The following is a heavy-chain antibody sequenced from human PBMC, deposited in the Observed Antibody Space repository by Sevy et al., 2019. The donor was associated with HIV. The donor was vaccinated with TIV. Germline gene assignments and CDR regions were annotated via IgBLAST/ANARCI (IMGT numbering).Heavy chain of an antibody. J-gene: IGHJ4*02. CDR2: IKQDGSEK. D-gene: IGHD6-13*01. V-gene: IGHV3-7*01. CDR1: GFTFSNYW. CDR3: ARGGSTSWYGGDFDY. Sequence: GGSLRLSCAASGFTFSNYWMSWVRQAPGKGLEWVANIKQDGSEKYYVDSVKGRFSISRDNAKSSLYLQMNSLRDEDTAVYYCARGGSTSWYGGDFDYWGQGTLVTVSS.